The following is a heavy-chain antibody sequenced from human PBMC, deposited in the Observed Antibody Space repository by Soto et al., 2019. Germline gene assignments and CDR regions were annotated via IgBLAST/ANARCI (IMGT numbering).Heavy chain of an antibody. V-gene: IGHV4-30-4*01. D-gene: IGHD3-9*01. CDR3: SKEVASSSISGLVTNTFDP. CDR2: VYYSGRT. Sequence: QVQLQESGPGMVTPSQTLSLTCTVSGGSVNSGYYYWSWLRHTPGKGMEWVGYVYYSGRTYYNPTPKSRLSMTIDTSKKQVSLKLDSVPAADTAVYHGSKEVASSSISGLVTNTFDPWGLGTVVTVSS. J-gene: IGHJ5*02. CDR1: GGSVNSGYYY.